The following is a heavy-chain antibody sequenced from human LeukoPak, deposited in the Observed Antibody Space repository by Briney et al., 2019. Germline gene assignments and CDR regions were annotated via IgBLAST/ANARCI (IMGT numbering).Heavy chain of an antibody. CDR2: IRHDGSNT. J-gene: IGHJ4*02. CDR3: VQKKLELLK. Sequence: PGGSLRLSCAVSGFTLSNYGMHWVRQAPGKGPEWVAFIRHDGSNTNYADSVKGRFTISRDSSKNTLYLQMNSLSAEDTAIYYCVQKKLELLKWGQGTLVTVSS. CDR1: GFTLSNYG. V-gene: IGHV3-30*02. D-gene: IGHD1-7*01.